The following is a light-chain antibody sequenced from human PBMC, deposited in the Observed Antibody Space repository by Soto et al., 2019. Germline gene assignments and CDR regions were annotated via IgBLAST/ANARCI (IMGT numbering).Light chain of an antibody. J-gene: IGKJ1*01. CDR2: AAS. CDR1: QGISNY. CDR3: QNYNSGPRT. Sequence: DIQMTQSPSSLSASVGDRVTITCRASQGISNYLAWYQQKPGKVPKLLIYAASTLQSGVPSRFSGSGSGTDFTLTISSLQPDDVSAYYCQNYNSGPRTFGQGTKVEIK. V-gene: IGKV1-27*01.